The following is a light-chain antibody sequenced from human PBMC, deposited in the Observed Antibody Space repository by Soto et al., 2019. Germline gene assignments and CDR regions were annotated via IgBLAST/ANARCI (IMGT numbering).Light chain of an antibody. CDR2: AAS. J-gene: IGKJ3*01. V-gene: IGKV1-27*01. Sequence: DMQMTQSPSSLSASIGDRVTITCRASQDINNNLARYQQKPGKVPKVLIYAASTLQSGVPSRFSGSGSGTDFTLTISSLQPEDVATYYCQKYNSARETFGPGTKVDI. CDR3: QKYNSARET. CDR1: QDINNN.